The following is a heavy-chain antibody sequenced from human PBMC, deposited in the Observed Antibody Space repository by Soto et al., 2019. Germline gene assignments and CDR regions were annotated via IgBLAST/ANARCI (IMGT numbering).Heavy chain of an antibody. CDR3: AGDGAYYYASRMDG. CDR1: GIPVSSNY. Sequence: EVQLVESGGGLVQPGGSLRLSCVASGIPVSSNYMTWVRQAPGKGLEWVSVLHSGGDTYYANSVKGRFTISRHDSTNTLFLQMNSMTVEDTAVYYCAGDGAYYYASRMDGWGQGTRVTVSS. V-gene: IGHV3-53*04. D-gene: IGHD3-10*01. J-gene: IGHJ6*02. CDR2: LHSGGDT.